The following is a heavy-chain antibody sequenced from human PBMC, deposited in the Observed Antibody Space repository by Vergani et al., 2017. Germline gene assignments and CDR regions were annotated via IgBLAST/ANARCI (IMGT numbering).Heavy chain of an antibody. D-gene: IGHD3-16*01. CDR1: GSTLSNYD. V-gene: IGHV3-30*02. CDR3: AKHFRGWGIDY. CDR2: IQFDGSNQ. Sequence: QVQLVESGGGVVQRGGSLRLSCATSGSTLSNYDMQCIRQGPGKGLEFVAFIQFDGSNQYYADSVKGRFTLSRDFSKNTLYLQMNSLRTDDTATYYCAKHFRGWGIDYWGQGTQVIVSS. J-gene: IGHJ4*02.